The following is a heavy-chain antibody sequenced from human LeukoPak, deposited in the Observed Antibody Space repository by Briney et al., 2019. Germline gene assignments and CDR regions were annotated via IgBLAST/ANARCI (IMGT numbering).Heavy chain of an antibody. D-gene: IGHD5-12*01. CDR1: GFTFSSYS. V-gene: IGHV3-48*04. Sequence: PGGSLRLSCAASGFTFSSYSMNWVRQAPGKGLEWVSYISSSSSTIYYADSVKGRFTISGDSAKNSVFLQMNSLRVEDTAVYYCARDHRYAFDNWGQGTLVTVSS. CDR3: ARDHRYAFDN. CDR2: ISSSSSTI. J-gene: IGHJ4*02.